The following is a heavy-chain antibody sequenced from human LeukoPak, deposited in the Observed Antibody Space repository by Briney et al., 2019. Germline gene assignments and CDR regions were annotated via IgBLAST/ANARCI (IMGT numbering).Heavy chain of an antibody. CDR1: GYTFTSYD. J-gene: IGHJ4*02. D-gene: IGHD6-19*01. CDR3: ARDAGLSSAWGIIPGYYFDY. CDR2: INPSGGST. Sequence: ASVKVSCKASGYTFTSYDINWVRQAPGQGLEWMGIINPSGGSTTYAQKFRGRVTMTRDMSTSTVYMEVSSLRSEDTAVYYCARDAGLSSAWGIIPGYYFDYWGQGTLVTVSS. V-gene: IGHV1-46*01.